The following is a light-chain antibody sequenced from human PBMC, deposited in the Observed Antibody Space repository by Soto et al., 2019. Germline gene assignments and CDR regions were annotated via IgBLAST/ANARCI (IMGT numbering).Light chain of an antibody. Sequence: QSALAQPPSASGSPGQSVTISCTGTSSDVGDNYVSWYQQHLGKAPKLIIYEVTLRPSRVSDRFSGSKSGNTASLTVSGLQADDEADYYCSAYAGSNTFVFGTGTKLTVL. CDR3: SAYAGSNTFV. J-gene: IGLJ1*01. V-gene: IGLV2-8*01. CDR2: EVT. CDR1: SSDVGDNY.